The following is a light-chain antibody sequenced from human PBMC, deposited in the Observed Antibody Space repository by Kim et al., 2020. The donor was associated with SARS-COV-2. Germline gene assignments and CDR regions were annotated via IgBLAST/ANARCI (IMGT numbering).Light chain of an antibody. CDR1: SSNIGNKY. J-gene: IGLJ2*01. CDR2: DNN. Sequence: GQKVTISCSGSSSNIGNKYVYWYQQLPGTAPKLLTYDNNKRPSGIPDRFSGSKSGTSATLGITGLQTGDEADYYCGTWDSSLSAGVFGGGTQLTVL. V-gene: IGLV1-51*01. CDR3: GTWDSSLSAGV.